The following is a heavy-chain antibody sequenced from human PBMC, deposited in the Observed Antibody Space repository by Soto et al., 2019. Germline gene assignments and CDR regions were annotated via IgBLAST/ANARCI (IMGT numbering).Heavy chain of an antibody. Sequence: QVQLVQSGAEVRKPGSSVKVSCRASGGTFSDFTVTWVRQAPGQGLEWMGGIIPILEATKYAQTFQDRVTFTADESKSTVFMELSSLRSEDKVVYFCATSYCGNECQPNRAFYYFGWDVWGQGTTVTVSS. CDR1: GGTFSDFT. CDR2: IIPILEAT. V-gene: IGHV1-69*01. D-gene: IGHD2-21*01. J-gene: IGHJ6*02. CDR3: ATSYCGNECQPNRAFYYFGWDV.